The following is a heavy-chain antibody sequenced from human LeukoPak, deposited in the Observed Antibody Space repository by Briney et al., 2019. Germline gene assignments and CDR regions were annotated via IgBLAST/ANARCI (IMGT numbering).Heavy chain of an antibody. CDR1: GGSFSGYY. D-gene: IGHD3-9*01. V-gene: IGHV4-34*01. CDR3: ARRIRYPAKRWFDP. J-gene: IGHJ5*02. Sequence: SETLSLTCAVYGGSFSGYYWSWIRQPPGKGLEWIGEINHSGSTNYNPSLKSRVTISVDTSKNQFSLKLSSVTAADTAVYYCARRIRYPAKRWFDPWGQGTLVTVSS. CDR2: INHSGST.